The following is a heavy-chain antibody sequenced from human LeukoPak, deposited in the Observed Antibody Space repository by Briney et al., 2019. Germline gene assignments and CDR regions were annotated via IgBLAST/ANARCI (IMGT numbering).Heavy chain of an antibody. CDR2: INSGGNII. CDR1: EFTFSDYY. D-gene: IGHD6-19*01. CDR3: ARDRGWYSSGWSFDY. Sequence: PGGSLRLSCATSEFTFSDYYMSWIRQAPGKGLEWISYINSGGNIIYYADSVKGRFTISRDNAKNSLYPQMNSLRAEDTAVYYCARDRGWYSSGWSFDYWGQGTLVTVSS. J-gene: IGHJ4*02. V-gene: IGHV3-11*01.